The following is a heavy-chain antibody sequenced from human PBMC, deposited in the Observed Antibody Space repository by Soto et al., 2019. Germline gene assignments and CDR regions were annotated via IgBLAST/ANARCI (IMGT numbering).Heavy chain of an antibody. D-gene: IGHD2-15*01. J-gene: IGHJ6*02. CDR3: APLSVSLSGPYGTHV. CDR2: MFYSGLT. Sequence: PSETLSVTCSASGYSVTSSDYYWAWIRQPPGKGLEWIGSMFYSGLTYYNPSLKSRVTLSVDTSKNQFSVRLNSVTAADTAVYYCAPLSVSLSGPYGTHVWGQGTTVTVSS. V-gene: IGHV4-39*01. CDR1: GYSVTSSDYY.